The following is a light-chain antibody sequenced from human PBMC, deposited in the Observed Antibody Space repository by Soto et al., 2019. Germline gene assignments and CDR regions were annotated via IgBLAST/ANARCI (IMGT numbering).Light chain of an antibody. J-gene: IGKJ1*01. CDR2: KAS. CDR3: QKYNSAPRM. CDR1: QTISSW. V-gene: IGKV1-27*01. Sequence: DIHMTHSPSTLSGSVGDRVISTCRASQTISSWLAWYQQKPGKAPKLLIYKASTLQSGVPSRFSGSGSGTDFTLTISSLQPEDVATYYCQKYNSAPRMFGQGTKVDI.